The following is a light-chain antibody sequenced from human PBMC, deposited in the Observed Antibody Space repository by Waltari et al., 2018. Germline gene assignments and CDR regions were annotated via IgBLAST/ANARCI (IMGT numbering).Light chain of an antibody. CDR1: SSNFGTNT. CDR3: ATWDGSLNGPYV. V-gene: IGLV1-44*01. Sequence: VPTPPPYASGPPGHSVSISCSARSSNFGTNTVTWYQQPPGTAPKLLMYNTKQRPSGVPDRFSGSKSGTSASLAISVLQSEDEADYYCATWDGSLNGPYVFGTGTKVTVL. J-gene: IGLJ1*01. CDR2: NTK.